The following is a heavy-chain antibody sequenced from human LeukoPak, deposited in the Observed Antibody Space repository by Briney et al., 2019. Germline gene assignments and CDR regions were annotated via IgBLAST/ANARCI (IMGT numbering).Heavy chain of an antibody. Sequence: SETLSLTCAVYGGSFSGYYWSWIRQPPGKGLEWIGEINHSGSTNYNPSLKSRVTISVDTSKDQISLKLSSVTAADTAVYYCARGRGEGRGISMVRGVRAPSYNWFDPWGHGTLVTVSS. D-gene: IGHD3-10*01. V-gene: IGHV4-34*01. CDR2: INHSGST. CDR1: GGSFSGYY. J-gene: IGHJ5*02. CDR3: ARGRGEGRGISMVRGVRAPSYNWFDP.